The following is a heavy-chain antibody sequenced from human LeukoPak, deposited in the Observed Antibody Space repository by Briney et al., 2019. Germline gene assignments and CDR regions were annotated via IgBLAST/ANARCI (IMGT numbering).Heavy chain of an antibody. D-gene: IGHD1-26*01. V-gene: IGHV3-30*04. J-gene: IGHJ4*02. CDR2: ISYDGSNK. CDR3: ASGSYYSLDY. Sequence: PGGSLRLSCAASGFTFSSYAMHWVRQAPGKGLEWVAVISYDGSNKYYADSVKGRFTISGDNSKNTLYLQMNSLRAEDTAVYYCASGSYYSLDYWGQGTLVTVSS. CDR1: GFTFSSYA.